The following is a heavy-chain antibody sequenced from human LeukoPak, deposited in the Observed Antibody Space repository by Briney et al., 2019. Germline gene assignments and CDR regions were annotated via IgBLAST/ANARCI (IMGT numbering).Heavy chain of an antibody. V-gene: IGHV4-4*07. CDR2: IYPSGST. D-gene: IGHD3-22*01. J-gene: IGHJ4*02. CDR1: GGLISRFY. CDR3: ARVGGYKYDTTAYYYFDY. Sequence: SDPLSLTCTVSGGLISRFYWSWIRQPAGKGLEWVGRIYPSGSTNYNPSLKSRVTMSVDTSKNQFSLNLSSVTAADTAVYYCARVGGYKYDTTAYYYFDYWGQGTLVTVSS.